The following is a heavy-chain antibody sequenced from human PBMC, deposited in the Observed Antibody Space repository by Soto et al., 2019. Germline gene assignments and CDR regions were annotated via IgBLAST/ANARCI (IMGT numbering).Heavy chain of an antibody. CDR1: GGSIGSYY. D-gene: IGHD3-9*01. J-gene: IGHJ5*02. CDR3: ARDFERSAIGP. Sequence: PSETLSLTCSVSGGSIGSYYWSWIRQPPGKGLEWIGYIAYSGDTYYNPSLRSRVTISADTSENKFSLTLKSVTAADTAVYFCARDFERSAIGPWGQGTSVTVSS. CDR2: IAYSGDT. V-gene: IGHV4-59*12.